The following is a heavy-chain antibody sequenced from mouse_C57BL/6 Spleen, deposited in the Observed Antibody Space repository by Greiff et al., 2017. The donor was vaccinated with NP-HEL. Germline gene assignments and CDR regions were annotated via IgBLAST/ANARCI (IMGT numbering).Heavy chain of an antibody. J-gene: IGHJ4*01. Sequence: EVKLMESGGGLVKPGGSLKLSCAASGFTFSDYGMHWVRQAPEKGLAWVAYISSGSSTIYYADTVKGRFTISRDNAKNTLFLQMTSLRSEDTAMYYCARANSQLGRGAMDYWGQGTSVTVSS. D-gene: IGHD4-1*02. V-gene: IGHV5-17*01. CDR3: ARANSQLGRGAMDY. CDR1: GFTFSDYG. CDR2: ISSGSSTI.